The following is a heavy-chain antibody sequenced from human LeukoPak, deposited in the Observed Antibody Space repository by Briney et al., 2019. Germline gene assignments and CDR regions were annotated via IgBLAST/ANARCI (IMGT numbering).Heavy chain of an antibody. V-gene: IGHV4-59*01. CDR3: ATNLPGYSYGYWVA. Sequence: SETLSLTCAVYGGSFSGYYWNWIRQPPGKGLEWIGYMFYTGSGKYNPSLKSRVTISVDTSKRQISLKLTSVTTADTAVYCCATNLPGYSYGYWVAWGQGTLVTVSS. D-gene: IGHD5-18*01. CDR2: MFYTGSG. J-gene: IGHJ5*02. CDR1: GGSFSGYY.